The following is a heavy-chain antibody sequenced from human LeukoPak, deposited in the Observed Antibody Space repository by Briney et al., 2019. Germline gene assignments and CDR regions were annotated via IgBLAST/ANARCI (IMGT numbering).Heavy chain of an antibody. V-gene: IGHV4-38-2*02. Sequence: PSETLSLTCTVSGYSISSGYYWGWIRQPPGKGLEWIGSIYHSGSTYYNPSLKSRVTISVDTSKNQFSLKLSSVTAADTAVYYCAREVRDYYGSGLPRTNWFDPWGQGTLVTVSS. CDR1: GYSISSGYY. D-gene: IGHD3-10*01. CDR3: AREVRDYYGSGLPRTNWFDP. CDR2: IYHSGST. J-gene: IGHJ5*02.